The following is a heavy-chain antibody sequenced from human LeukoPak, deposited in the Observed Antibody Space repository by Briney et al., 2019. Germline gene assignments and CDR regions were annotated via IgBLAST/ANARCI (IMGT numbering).Heavy chain of an antibody. CDR3: ALHLAEFDWFDP. J-gene: IGHJ5*02. CDR2: VYYSGAT. CDR1: GGSISSYY. Sequence: PSETLSLTCTVSGGSISSYYWSWIRQPTGKGLEWIGYVYYSGATSYNPSLKSRVTISVDASKKHFSLRLSSVTAADTAVYYCALHLAEFDWFDPWGPGTLVTVSS. V-gene: IGHV4-59*08. D-gene: IGHD2/OR15-2a*01.